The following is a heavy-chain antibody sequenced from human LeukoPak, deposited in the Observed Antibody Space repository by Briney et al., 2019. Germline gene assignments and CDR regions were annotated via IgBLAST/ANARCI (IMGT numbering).Heavy chain of an antibody. Sequence: SETLSLTCSVSGGSVSSGTYYWSWIRQPPGKGLEWIGYISYSGSTNYNASLKSRVTISVDTSKNQFSLKLSSVTAAVTAVYYCAREYGSGTYYIDYWGQGTLVTVSS. D-gene: IGHD3-10*01. CDR2: ISYSGST. J-gene: IGHJ4*02. CDR1: GGSVSSGTYY. CDR3: AREYGSGTYYIDY. V-gene: IGHV4-61*01.